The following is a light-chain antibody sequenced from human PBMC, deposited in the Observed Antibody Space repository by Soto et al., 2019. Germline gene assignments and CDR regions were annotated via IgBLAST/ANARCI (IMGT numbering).Light chain of an antibody. J-gene: IGKJ3*01. V-gene: IGKV3-20*01. Sequence: IVLTQSPVXLXLSPGEXATXXXRASXGXXXTYVAWYQQKPGQSPRLLIYAASIRATGIPDRFNGSGSGTDFILTISRLEPEDFVVYYCQHYGSSFTFGPGTKVDIK. CDR3: QHYGSSFT. CDR2: AAS. CDR1: XGXXXTY.